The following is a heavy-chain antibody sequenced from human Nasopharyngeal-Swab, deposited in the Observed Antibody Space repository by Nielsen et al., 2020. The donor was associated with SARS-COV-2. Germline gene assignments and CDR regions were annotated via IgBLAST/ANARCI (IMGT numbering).Heavy chain of an antibody. D-gene: IGHD2-2*01. V-gene: IGHV1-8*01. CDR2: MNPSSGNT. Sequence: WVRQAPGQGIEWMGWMNPSSGNTGYAQKFQGRVTMTRNTSISTAYMELSSLRSEDTAVYYCARRRPSWYCSSTSCSPEDYWGQGTLVTVSS. J-gene: IGHJ4*02. CDR3: ARRRPSWYCSSTSCSPEDY.